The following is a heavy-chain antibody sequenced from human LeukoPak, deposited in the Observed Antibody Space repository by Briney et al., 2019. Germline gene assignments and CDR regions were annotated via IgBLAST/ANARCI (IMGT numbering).Heavy chain of an antibody. CDR1: GGSISSYY. CDR3: VREAPYDSSGYYFDY. V-gene: IGHV4-59*01. Sequence: SETLSLTCTVSGGSISSYYWSWIRQPPGKALEWVGYIYYSGSTNYNPSLKSRVTISVDTSKNQFSLKLSSVTAADTAVYYCVREAPYDSSGYYFDYWGQGTLVTVSS. D-gene: IGHD3-22*01. CDR2: IYYSGST. J-gene: IGHJ4*02.